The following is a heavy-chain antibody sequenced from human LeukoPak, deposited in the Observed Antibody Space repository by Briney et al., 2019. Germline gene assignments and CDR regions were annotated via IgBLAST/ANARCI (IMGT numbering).Heavy chain of an antibody. CDR2: ISWNSGSI. CDR3: ARAGSYGNWFDP. J-gene: IGHJ5*02. V-gene: IGHV3-9*01. D-gene: IGHD1-26*01. Sequence: PGRSLRLSCAASGFTFDDYAMPWVRQAPGKGLEWVSGISWNSGSIGYADSVKGRFTISRDNAKNSLYLQMNSLRAEDTALYYCARAGSYGNWFDPWGQGTLVTVSS. CDR1: GFTFDDYA.